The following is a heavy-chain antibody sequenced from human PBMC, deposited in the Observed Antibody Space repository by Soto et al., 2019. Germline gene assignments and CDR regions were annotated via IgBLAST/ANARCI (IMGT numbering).Heavy chain of an antibody. Sequence: SETLSLTCTVSGGSISSYYWSWIRQPPGKGLEWIGYIYYSGSTNYNPSLKSRVTISVDTSKNQFSLKLSSVTAADTAVYYCARVLFGEIHCFDPWGQGTLVTVSS. V-gene: IGHV4-59*01. CDR1: GGSISSYY. J-gene: IGHJ5*02. CDR3: ARVLFGEIHCFDP. CDR2: IYYSGST. D-gene: IGHD3-10*02.